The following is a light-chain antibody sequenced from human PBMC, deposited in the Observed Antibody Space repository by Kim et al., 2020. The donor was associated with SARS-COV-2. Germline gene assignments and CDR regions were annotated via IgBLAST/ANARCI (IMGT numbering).Light chain of an antibody. CDR3: SSYTTSTSVV. J-gene: IGLJ2*01. Sequence: GQSITISSTGTSSDVGGYTYVSWYQQPPGKAPKLMIYGVSNRPSGVSNRFSGSKSGNTASLTISGLQAEDEADYYCSSYTTSTSVVFGGGTKVTVL. CDR2: GVS. CDR1: SSDVGGYTY. V-gene: IGLV2-14*03.